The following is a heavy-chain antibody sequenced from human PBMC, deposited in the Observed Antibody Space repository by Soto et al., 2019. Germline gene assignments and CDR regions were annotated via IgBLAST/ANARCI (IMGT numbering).Heavy chain of an antibody. CDR1: GYSFTNYR. Sequence: PGESLKISRKASGYSFTNYRIGWVRQMPGKGLEWMGIIYPGDSDTRYSPSFQGQVTISADKSISTAYLQWSSLKASDTAMYYCARHGVGDILTGQPDYWGQGTLVTVSS. J-gene: IGHJ4*02. V-gene: IGHV5-51*01. D-gene: IGHD3-9*01. CDR3: ARHGVGDILTGQPDY. CDR2: IYPGDSDT.